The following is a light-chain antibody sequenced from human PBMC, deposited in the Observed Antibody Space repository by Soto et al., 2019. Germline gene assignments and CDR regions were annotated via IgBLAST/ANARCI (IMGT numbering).Light chain of an antibody. J-gene: IGKJ1*01. CDR3: QQYNSNWWT. CDR2: DAS. CDR1: QSISSW. Sequence: DIQMTQSPSTLSASVGDRVTITYRASQSISSWLAWFQQKPGKAPNLLIYDASSLESGVPSRFSGSGSGTEFTLTISSLQPDDFATYYCQQYNSNWWTFGQGTKVDI. V-gene: IGKV1-5*01.